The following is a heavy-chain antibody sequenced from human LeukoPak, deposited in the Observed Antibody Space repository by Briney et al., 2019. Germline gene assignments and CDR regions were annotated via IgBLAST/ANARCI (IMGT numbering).Heavy chain of an antibody. V-gene: IGHV4-59*01. CDR3: ARVKDFAYSFFDL. CDR1: GGSISQYY. Sequence: SETLSLTCTLSGGSISQYYWSWIRQPPGKGPEWIGYVYRSGNTNYNPSLKSRVTISVDTSKNHFSLNLTSVTAADTAVYYCARVKDFAYSFFDLWGRGTLVTVCS. CDR2: VYRSGNT. J-gene: IGHJ2*01.